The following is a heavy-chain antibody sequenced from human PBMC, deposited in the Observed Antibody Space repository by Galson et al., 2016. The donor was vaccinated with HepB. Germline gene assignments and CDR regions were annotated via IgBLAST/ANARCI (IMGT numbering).Heavy chain of an antibody. V-gene: IGHV5-10-1*01. CDR3: ARAGTTALYYGMDV. J-gene: IGHJ6*02. CDR2: IDPSDSYT. CDR1: GYSMTSYW. Sequence: SGAEVKKPGESLRISCKGSGYSMTSYWISWVRQMPGRGLEWMGRIDPSDSYTKYSPSFQGHVTFSADKSINTVYLQWSSLKASDTAMYYCARAGTTALYYGMDVWGQGTTVTVSS. D-gene: IGHD1-7*01.